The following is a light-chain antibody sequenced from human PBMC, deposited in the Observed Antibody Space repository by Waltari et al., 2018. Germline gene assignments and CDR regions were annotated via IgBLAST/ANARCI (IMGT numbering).Light chain of an antibody. CDR1: QSISAW. CDR2: SAF. CDR3: QQCNTLPFA. J-gene: IGKJ4*01. Sequence: DIQMTQSPSSVSASVGDTVTITCRASQSISAWLAWYQQKPGKAPKLLISSAFNLQSGVPSRFSVSRSGTDFSLTIISLQPEDFATYYCQQCNTLPFAFGGGTTVEIK. V-gene: IGKV1D-12*01.